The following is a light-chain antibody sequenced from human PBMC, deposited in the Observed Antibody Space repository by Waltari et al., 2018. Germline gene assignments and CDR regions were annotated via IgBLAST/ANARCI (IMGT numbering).Light chain of an antibody. CDR2: GAS. J-gene: IGKJ3*01. Sequence: EIVLTQSPGTLSLSPGERATLPCRASQSVSSSYLAWYQQKPGQAPRLLIYGASSRATGIPDRFSGSGSGTDFTLTISRLEPEDFAVYYCQQYGSSQFTFGPGTKVDIK. CDR3: QQYGSSQFT. CDR1: QSVSSSY. V-gene: IGKV3-20*01.